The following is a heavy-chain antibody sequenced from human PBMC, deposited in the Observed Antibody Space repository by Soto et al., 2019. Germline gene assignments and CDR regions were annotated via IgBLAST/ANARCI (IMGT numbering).Heavy chain of an antibody. V-gene: IGHV4-59*01. CDR2: IFYNGTT. D-gene: IGHD3-10*01. CDR1: GVSLTSYY. CDR3: ARGKGTHRY. Sequence: QVQLQESGPGLVKPSETLSLTCSVSGVSLTSYYWSWIRQTPGKTLEWIGCIFYNGTTNYNPSLKSRVTISLDMSKNQFSLKLNSVTAEDTALYYCARGKGTHRYWGQGNLVTVSS. J-gene: IGHJ4*02.